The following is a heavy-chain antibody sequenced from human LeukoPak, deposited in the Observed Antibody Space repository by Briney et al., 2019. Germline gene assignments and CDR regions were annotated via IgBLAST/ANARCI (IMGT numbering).Heavy chain of an antibody. V-gene: IGHV4-59*12. J-gene: IGHJ5*02. D-gene: IGHD3-9*01. CDR2: IYYSGST. Sequence: SETLSLTCTVSGGSINNSYWTWIRQPPGKGLEWIGHIYYSGSTNYNPSLKSRVTISVDTSKNQFSLKLSSVTAADTAVYYCARWGTDDILTGYYLYNWFDPWGQGTLVTVSS. CDR3: ARWGTDDILTGYYLYNWFDP. CDR1: GGSINNSY.